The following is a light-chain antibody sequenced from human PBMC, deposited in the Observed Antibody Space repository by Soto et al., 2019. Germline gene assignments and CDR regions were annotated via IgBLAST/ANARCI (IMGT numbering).Light chain of an antibody. Sequence: QSALTQPASVSGSPGQSITISCTGTRRNVGSFNLVSWYQQHPGKAPKLRIYEASKRPQGVSNRFSGSKSGNTASLTISGLQAEDEADYYCCSYAGSSTFDVVFGGGTKLTVL. CDR3: CSYAGSSTFDVV. V-gene: IGLV2-23*02. CDR2: EAS. J-gene: IGLJ2*01. CDR1: RRNVGSFNL.